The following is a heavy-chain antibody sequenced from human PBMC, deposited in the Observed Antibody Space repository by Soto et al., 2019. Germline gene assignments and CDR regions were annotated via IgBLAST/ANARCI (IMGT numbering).Heavy chain of an antibody. D-gene: IGHD2-15*01. Sequence: GGSLRLSCAASDFTFSNAWINWVRQAPGKGLEWVGRIKSKTHGGTTEFAAPVKGRFAISRDDSKNIVYLQMNSLKTEDTGVYYCTRVSPDCTIGSCYPPNWGQGTQVTVSS. CDR3: TRVSPDCTIGSCYPPN. CDR2: IKSKTHGGTT. CDR1: DFTFSNAW. V-gene: IGHV3-15*07. J-gene: IGHJ4*02.